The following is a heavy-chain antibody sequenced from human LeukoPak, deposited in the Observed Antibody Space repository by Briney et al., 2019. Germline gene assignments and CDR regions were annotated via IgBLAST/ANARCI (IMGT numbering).Heavy chain of an antibody. CDR2: ISGTGSSI. D-gene: IGHD6-19*01. V-gene: IGHV3-48*03. J-gene: IGHJ4*02. Sequence: GGSLRLSCVASGFTFSSFEMNWVRQAPGKGLEWISYISGTGSSIYYADSVKGRFTISRDNAKNSLYLQMNSLRAEDTAVYYCARDLEQWLSMWYYFDYWGQGTLVTVSS. CDR3: ARDLEQWLSMWYYFDY. CDR1: GFTFSSFE.